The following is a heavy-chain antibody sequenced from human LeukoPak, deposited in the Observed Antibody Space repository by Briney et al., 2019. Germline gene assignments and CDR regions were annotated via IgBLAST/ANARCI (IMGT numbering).Heavy chain of an antibody. D-gene: IGHD4-17*01. Sequence: GASVTVSYKASGGTFSSYAISWVRQAPGQGQEWMGGIIPIFGTANYAQKFQGRVTITADESTSTAYMELSSLRAEDTALYYCARVSLYGDYEGMHFDYWGQGTLVTVSS. CDR1: GGTFSSYA. CDR2: IIPIFGTA. CDR3: ARVSLYGDYEGMHFDY. J-gene: IGHJ4*02. V-gene: IGHV1-69*13.